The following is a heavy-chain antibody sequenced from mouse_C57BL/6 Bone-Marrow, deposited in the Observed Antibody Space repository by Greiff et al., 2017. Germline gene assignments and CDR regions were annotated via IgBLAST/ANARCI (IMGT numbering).Heavy chain of an antibody. J-gene: IGHJ2*01. CDR2: IYPGGGYT. D-gene: IGHD3-2*02. CDR3: ARARSGPLFDD. Sequence: QVQLQQSGAELVRPGTSVKMSCKASGYTFTNYWIGWAKQRPGHGLEWIGDIYPGGGYTNYNEKFKGKATLTADKSSSTAYMQFSSLTSEDSAIYYCARARSGPLFDDWGQGTTLTVSS. CDR1: GYTFTNYW. V-gene: IGHV1-63*01.